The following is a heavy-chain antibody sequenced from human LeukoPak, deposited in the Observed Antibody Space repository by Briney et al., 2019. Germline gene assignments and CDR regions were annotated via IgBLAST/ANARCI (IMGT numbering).Heavy chain of an antibody. Sequence: PGGSLRLSCAASGFTFSSYSMNWVRQAPGKGLEWVSSISSSSSYIYYADSVKGRFTISRGNAKNSLYLQMNSLRAEDTAVYYCARDPSDYVLRYFDWSSYYFDYWGQGTLVTVSS. D-gene: IGHD3-9*01. J-gene: IGHJ4*02. V-gene: IGHV3-21*01. CDR1: GFTFSSYS. CDR2: ISSSSSYI. CDR3: ARDPSDYVLRYFDWSSYYFDY.